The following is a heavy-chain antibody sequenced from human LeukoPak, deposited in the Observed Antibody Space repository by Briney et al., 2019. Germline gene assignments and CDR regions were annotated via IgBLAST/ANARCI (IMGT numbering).Heavy chain of an antibody. CDR2: ISSSSDNT. CDR3: AREGSQGSGSYFGY. Sequence: GGSLRLSCAASGFTFSDYFMTWIRQAPGKGLEWVSFISSSSDNTKYADSVKGRFTISRDNAKNLLYLQMNSLRAEDTAVYYCAREGSQGSGSYFGYWGQGTLVTVSS. V-gene: IGHV3-11*06. CDR1: GFTFSDYF. J-gene: IGHJ4*02. D-gene: IGHD3-10*01.